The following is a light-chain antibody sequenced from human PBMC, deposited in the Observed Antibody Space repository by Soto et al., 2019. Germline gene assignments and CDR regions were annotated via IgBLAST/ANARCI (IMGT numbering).Light chain of an antibody. V-gene: IGLV2-14*01. CDR2: EVS. J-gene: IGLJ1*01. CDR1: SSDVGGYNY. CDR3: SSYTSSSTV. Sequence: ALTQPASLAGSPGQSITISCTGTSSDVGGYNYVSWYQQHPGKAPKLMIYEVSNRPSGVSNRFSGSKSGNTASLTISGPQAEDEADYYCSSYTSSSTVFGTGTKVTVL.